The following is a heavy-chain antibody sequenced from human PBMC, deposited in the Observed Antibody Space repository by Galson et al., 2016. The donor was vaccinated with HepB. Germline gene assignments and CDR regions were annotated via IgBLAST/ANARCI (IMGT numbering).Heavy chain of an antibody. V-gene: IGHV4-59*02. D-gene: IGHD2-2*01. Sequence: SETLSLTCTVSGGSVSGTYWSWIRQAPGKGLEWIGCIYRSGHSMSNPSLKSRVTMPVDTSKNQFSLKLSSVTGADTAVYYCARTIVAAARGALNIWGQGTMVTVSS. CDR3: ARTIVAAARGALNI. CDR2: IYRSGHS. J-gene: IGHJ3*02. CDR1: GGSVSGTY.